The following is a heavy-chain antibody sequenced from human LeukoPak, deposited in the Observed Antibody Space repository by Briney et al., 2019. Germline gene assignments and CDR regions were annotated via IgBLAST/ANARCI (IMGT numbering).Heavy chain of an antibody. J-gene: IGHJ5*02. CDR3: ARGQVPAARGYNWFDP. V-gene: IGHV4-34*01. Sequence: PSETLSLTCAVYGWSFNDYYWNWIRQPPGKGLEWIGEINARGDTNYNPSLKSRVTISVDTSKKQFSLRLTSMIAADTALYYCARGQVPAARGYNWFDPCGQGTLVTVSS. CDR2: INARGDT. CDR1: GWSFNDYY. D-gene: IGHD2-2*01.